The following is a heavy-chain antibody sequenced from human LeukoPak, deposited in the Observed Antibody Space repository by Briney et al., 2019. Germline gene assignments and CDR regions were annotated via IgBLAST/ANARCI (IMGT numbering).Heavy chain of an antibody. CDR3: VSFYETY. J-gene: IGHJ4*02. CDR1: GNYW. V-gene: IGHV3-74*01. D-gene: IGHD2/OR15-2a*01. Sequence: GGSLRLSCAASGNYWMHWVRQAPGKGLVWVSHINSDGSWTSYADPVKGRFTISKDNAKNTVYLQMNSLRAEDTAVYYCVSFYETYWGRGTLVTVSS. CDR2: INSDGSWT.